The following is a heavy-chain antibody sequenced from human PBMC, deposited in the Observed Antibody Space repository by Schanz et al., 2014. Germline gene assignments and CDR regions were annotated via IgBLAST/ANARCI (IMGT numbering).Heavy chain of an antibody. CDR3: AKDSTHIDIVLVPTAIDY. CDR1: EFTFRDYY. Sequence: VQLVESGGGLVKPGGSLRLSCEASEFTFRDYYMSWIRQAPGKGLEWVSDISSGSSYANYADSVKGRFTISRDNAKNSLYLQMNSLRAEDTAVYYCAKDSTHIDIVLVPTAIDYWGQGTLVTVSS. CDR2: ISSGSSYA. V-gene: IGHV3-11*05. D-gene: IGHD2-2*01. J-gene: IGHJ4*02.